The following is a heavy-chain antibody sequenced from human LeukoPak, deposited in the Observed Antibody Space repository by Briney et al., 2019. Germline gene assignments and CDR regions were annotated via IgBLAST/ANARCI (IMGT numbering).Heavy chain of an antibody. Sequence: PGGSLRLSCAASGFTVSSNYMSWVRQAPGKGLEWVSFIYSGGTTYYADSVKGRFTISRDNSKNTLYLQMNSLRAEDTAVYYCATRAGSYGYYFDYWGQGTLVTVSS. CDR3: ATRAGSYGYYFDY. D-gene: IGHD3-10*01. CDR2: IYSGGTT. V-gene: IGHV3-53*01. J-gene: IGHJ4*02. CDR1: GFTVSSNY.